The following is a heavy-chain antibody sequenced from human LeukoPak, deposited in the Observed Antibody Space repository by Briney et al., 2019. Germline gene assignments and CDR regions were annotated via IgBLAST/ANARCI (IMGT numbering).Heavy chain of an antibody. CDR1: GFTFSSYS. J-gene: IGHJ4*02. CDR2: ISSSSSYI. Sequence: GGSLRLSCAASGFTFSSYSMTWVRQAPGEGLEWVSSISSSSSYIYYADSVKGRFTISRDNSKNTLYLQMNSLRAEDTAVYYCTKDLGVVLAATDDYWGQGTLVTVSS. V-gene: IGHV3-21*04. CDR3: TKDLGVVLAATDDY. D-gene: IGHD2-15*01.